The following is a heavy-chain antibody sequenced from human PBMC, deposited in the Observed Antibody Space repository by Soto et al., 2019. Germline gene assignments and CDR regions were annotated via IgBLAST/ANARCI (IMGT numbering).Heavy chain of an antibody. CDR2: IYPGDSDT. J-gene: IGHJ5*02. V-gene: IGHV5-51*01. CDR1: GYSFTSYW. Sequence: GESLKISCKGSGYSFTSYWIGWVRQMPGKGLEWMGIIYPGDSDTRYSPSFQGQVTISADKSISTAYLQWSSLKASDTAMYYCARLRRVAARLGGWFDPWGQGTLVTVSS. D-gene: IGHD6-6*01. CDR3: ARLRRVAARLGGWFDP.